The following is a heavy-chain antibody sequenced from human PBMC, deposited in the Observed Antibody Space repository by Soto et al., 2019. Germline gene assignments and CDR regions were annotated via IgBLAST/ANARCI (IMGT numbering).Heavy chain of an antibody. CDR2: IYHSGST. J-gene: IGHJ4*02. CDR1: GGSISSGGYS. V-gene: IGHV4-30-2*01. CDR3: ARGMTTVTTIDY. D-gene: IGHD4-4*01. Sequence: SETLSLTCAVSGGSISSGGYSWSWNRQPPGKGLEWIGYIYHSGSTYYNPSLKSRVTISVDTSKNQFSLKLSSVTAADTAVYYCARGMTTVTTIDYWGQGTLVPVSS.